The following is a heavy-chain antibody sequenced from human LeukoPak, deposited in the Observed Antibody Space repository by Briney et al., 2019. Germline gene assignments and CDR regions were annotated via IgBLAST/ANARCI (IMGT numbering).Heavy chain of an antibody. Sequence: GGSLRLSCAASGFTFSSYAMHWVRQAPGKGLEWVAVISYDGSNKYYADSVKGRFTISRDNSKNTLYLQMNSLRAEDTAVYYCARDPDSSGYYSLYFDYWGREPWSPPPQ. D-gene: IGHD3-22*01. V-gene: IGHV3-30-3*01. CDR3: ARDPDSSGYYSLYFDY. CDR2: ISYDGSNK. CDR1: GFTFSSYA. J-gene: IGHJ4*02.